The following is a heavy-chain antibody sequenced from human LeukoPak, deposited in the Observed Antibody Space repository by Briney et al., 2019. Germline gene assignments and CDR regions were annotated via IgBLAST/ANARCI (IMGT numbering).Heavy chain of an antibody. CDR3: ARVRIFGVVINYYYGMDV. J-gene: IGHJ6*02. Sequence: SETLSLTCAVYGGSFSGYYWSWIRQPPGKGLEWIGEINHSGSTNYNPSLKSRVTISVDTSKSQFSLKLSSVTAADTAVYYCARVRIFGVVINYYYGMDVWGQGTTVTVSS. V-gene: IGHV4-34*01. CDR2: INHSGST. D-gene: IGHD3-3*01. CDR1: GGSFSGYY.